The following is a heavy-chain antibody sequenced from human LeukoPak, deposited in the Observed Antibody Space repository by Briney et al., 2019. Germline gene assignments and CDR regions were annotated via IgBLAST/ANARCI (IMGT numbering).Heavy chain of an antibody. CDR3: ARDVPVPRYDFWSGYRTAPYYFDY. D-gene: IGHD3-3*01. J-gene: IGHJ4*02. Sequence: AASVKVSCKASGYTFTSYGISWVRQAPGQGLEWMGRIIPILGIANYAQKFQGRVTITADKSTSTAYMELSSLRSEDTAVYYCARDVPVPRYDFWSGYRTAPYYFDYWGQGTLVTVSS. V-gene: IGHV1-69*04. CDR1: GYTFTSYG. CDR2: IIPILGIA.